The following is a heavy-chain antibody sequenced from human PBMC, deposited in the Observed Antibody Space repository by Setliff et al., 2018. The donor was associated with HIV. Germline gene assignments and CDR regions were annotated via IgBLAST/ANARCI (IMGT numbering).Heavy chain of an antibody. V-gene: IGHV4-61*02. Sequence: SETLSLTCTVSGGSISSGSYYWSWIRQPAGKGLEWIGRIYTSGSTNYNPSLKSRVTISVDTSKNQFSLKLSSVTAADTAVYYCARDNWGRNYFDYWGQGTLVT. D-gene: IGHD7-27*01. CDR2: IYTSGST. J-gene: IGHJ4*01. CDR3: ARDNWGRNYFDY. CDR1: GGSISSGSYY.